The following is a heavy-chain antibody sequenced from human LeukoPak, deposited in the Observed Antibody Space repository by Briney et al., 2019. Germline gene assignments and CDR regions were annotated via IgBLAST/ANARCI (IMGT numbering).Heavy chain of an antibody. CDR2: ITHNGGT. CDR3: ARGNSGSHWGDHYFYMDV. J-gene: IGHJ6*03. CDR1: GGSSRGYF. V-gene: IGHV4-34*01. D-gene: IGHD1-26*01. Sequence: PSETLSLTCAVYGGSSRGYFWGWVRQTPGKGLEWLGEITHNGGTNYMPSLSGRVSVFQDVSKNQFSLKLSSVTAADTGVYYCARGNSGSHWGDHYFYMDVWGKGTTVIVSS.